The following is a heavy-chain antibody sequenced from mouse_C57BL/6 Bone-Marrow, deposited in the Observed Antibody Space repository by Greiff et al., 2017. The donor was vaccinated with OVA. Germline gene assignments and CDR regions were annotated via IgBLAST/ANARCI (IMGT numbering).Heavy chain of an antibody. Sequence: EVQLQESGGGLVKPGGSLKLSCAASGFTFSSYAMSWVRQTPEKRLEWVATISDGGSYTYYPDNVKGRFTIARDNAKNNLYLQMSHLKSEDTAMYYCARFPDGSFAYWGQGTLVTVSA. V-gene: IGHV5-4*01. CDR1: GFTFSSYA. CDR3: ARFPDGSFAY. J-gene: IGHJ3*01. CDR2: ISDGGSYT. D-gene: IGHD2-3*01.